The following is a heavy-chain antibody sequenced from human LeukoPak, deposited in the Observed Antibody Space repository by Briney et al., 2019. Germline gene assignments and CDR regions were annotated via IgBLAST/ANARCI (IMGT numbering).Heavy chain of an antibody. CDR3: ARVKTAMVPLHFDY. CDR2: IYHSGST. D-gene: IGHD5-18*01. Sequence: SETLSLTCTVSGGSISSSSYYWGWIRQPPGKGLEWIGSIYHSGSTYYNPSLKSRVTIAVETSKNQFSLKLSSVTAADTAVYYCARVKTAMVPLHFDYWGQGTLVTVSS. CDR1: GGSISSSSYY. V-gene: IGHV4-39*07. J-gene: IGHJ4*02.